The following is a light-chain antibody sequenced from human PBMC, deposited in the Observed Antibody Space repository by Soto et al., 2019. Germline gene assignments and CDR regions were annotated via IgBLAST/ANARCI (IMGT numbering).Light chain of an antibody. Sequence: DIQMTQSPSSLSAYVGDRVPITCRASQTISSWLAXXQQKPGKAPKLLIYKASTLKSGVPSRFSGSGSGTEFTLTISRLQPDAFAPYYCQHYNSYSEAFGQGPKVDIK. V-gene: IGKV1-5*03. CDR3: QHYNSYSEA. CDR1: QTISSW. J-gene: IGKJ1*01. CDR2: KAS.